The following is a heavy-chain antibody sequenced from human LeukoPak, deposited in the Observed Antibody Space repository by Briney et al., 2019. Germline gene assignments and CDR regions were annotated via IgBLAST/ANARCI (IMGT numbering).Heavy chain of an antibody. CDR3: ARDMCGNGVCYSSYAFDV. D-gene: IGHD2-8*01. V-gene: IGHV6-1*01. Sequence: SETLSLTCAISGDSVSSNIAAWQWIRQSPSRGLEWLGRTFYRSKWYTNYAVSVNSRITITSDSSKNQFSLHLNSVTPEDTAVYFCARDMCGNGVCYSSYAFDVWAQGTMVTVSS. CDR1: GDSVSSNIAA. CDR2: TFYRSKWYT. J-gene: IGHJ3*01.